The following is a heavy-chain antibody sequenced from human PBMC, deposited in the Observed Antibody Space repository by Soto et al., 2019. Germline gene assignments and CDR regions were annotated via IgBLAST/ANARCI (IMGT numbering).Heavy chain of an antibody. J-gene: IGHJ6*02. Sequence: GESLKISCEGSGYIFTTYWIAWVRQLPGKGLEWMGIIYPIDSDTKYSPSFQGQVTISVDKSISTAYLQWSSLKASDSAMYYWATYQDPYYYGMDVWGQGTTVTVSS. CDR2: IYPIDSDT. CDR1: GYIFTTYW. D-gene: IGHD2-2*01. V-gene: IGHV5-51*01. CDR3: ATYQDPYYYGMDV.